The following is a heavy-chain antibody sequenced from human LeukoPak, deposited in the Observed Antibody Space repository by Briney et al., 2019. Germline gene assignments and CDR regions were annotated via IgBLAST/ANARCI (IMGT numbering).Heavy chain of an antibody. J-gene: IGHJ4*02. D-gene: IGHD1-26*01. V-gene: IGHV4-59*01. CDR2: IYYSGST. Sequence: PSETLSLTCTVSGGSISSYYWSWIRQPPGKGLEWIGYIYYSGSTNYNPSLKSRVTISVDTSKNQFSLKLSSVTAADTAVYYCARGPPSGSFKYYFDYWGQGTLVTVSS. CDR3: ARGPPSGSFKYYFDY. CDR1: GGSISSYY.